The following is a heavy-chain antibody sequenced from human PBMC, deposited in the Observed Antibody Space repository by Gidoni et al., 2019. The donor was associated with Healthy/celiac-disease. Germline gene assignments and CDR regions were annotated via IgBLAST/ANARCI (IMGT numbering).Heavy chain of an antibody. CDR1: GFTLSSYA. CDR2: ISGSGGST. CDR3: AKAPRSSWYVSYYYMDV. V-gene: IGHV3-23*01. D-gene: IGHD6-13*01. J-gene: IGHJ6*03. Sequence: EVQLLESGGGLVQPGGSLRLSGAATGFTLSSYAIGWVRQAPGKGLEWVSAISGSGGSTSYAASVKGRFTISRDNSKNTLYLQMNSLRAEDTAVYYCAKAPRSSWYVSYYYMDVWGKGTTVTVSS.